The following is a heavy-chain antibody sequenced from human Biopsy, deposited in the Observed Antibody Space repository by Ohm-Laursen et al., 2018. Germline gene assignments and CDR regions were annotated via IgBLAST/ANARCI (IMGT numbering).Heavy chain of an antibody. J-gene: IGHJ4*02. Sequence: SLRPSCAASGFTFSDYYMSWIRQAPGKGLEWISYLSSRGSNIYYADSVKGRFTVSRDNANNSLFLQMNSLRAKDTAVYYCARFPDFWSGYYVDSWGQGTLVTVSS. V-gene: IGHV3-11*01. CDR3: ARFPDFWSGYYVDS. CDR1: GFTFSDYY. CDR2: LSSRGSNI. D-gene: IGHD3-3*01.